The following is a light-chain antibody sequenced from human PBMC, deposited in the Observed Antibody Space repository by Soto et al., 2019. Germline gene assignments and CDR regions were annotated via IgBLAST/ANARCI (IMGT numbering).Light chain of an antibody. J-gene: IGKJ1*01. CDR3: VQSTHWPPWT. Sequence: DVVLTQSPLSLPVTLGQPASISCRSGQSLVHSDGNTYLNWFLQRPGQSPRRLIYMVSNRDSGXPXRXXGSGSGTDFTLKISRVEAEDVGVYYCVQSTHWPPWTFGQGTKVEIK. CDR1: QSLVHSDGNTY. CDR2: MVS. V-gene: IGKV2-30*02.